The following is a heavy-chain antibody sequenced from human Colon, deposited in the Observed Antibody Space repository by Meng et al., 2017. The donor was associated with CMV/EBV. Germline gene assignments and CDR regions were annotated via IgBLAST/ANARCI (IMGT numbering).Heavy chain of an antibody. CDR3: ARDATNAGGFDP. V-gene: IGHV4-30-4*08. Sequence: VSGCSINYGDYYWSWIRQPPGKGLEWIGYIYYSGSTYYNPSLKSRVTISVDPSKNQFSLKLNSVTAADTAVYYCARDATNAGGFDPWGQG. D-gene: IGHD3-16*01. J-gene: IGHJ5*02. CDR2: IYYSGST. CDR1: GCSINYGDYY.